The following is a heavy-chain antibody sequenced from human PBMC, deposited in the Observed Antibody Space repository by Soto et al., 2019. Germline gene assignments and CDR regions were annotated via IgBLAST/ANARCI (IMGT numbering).Heavy chain of an antibody. D-gene: IGHD4-17*01. CDR3: ARDVKGSGLRSLRCTRDGMDV. CDR2: IWYDESNK. J-gene: IGHJ6*02. Sequence: QVQLVESGGGVVQPGRSLRLSCAASGFTFSSYGIHWVRQAPGKGLEWVAFIWYDESNKYYADSVKGRFTISRDNSKNTLYLQMNNRRAEDTAVYYCARDVKGSGLRSLRCTRDGMDVWGQGTTVTVSS. V-gene: IGHV3-33*01. CDR1: GFTFSSYG.